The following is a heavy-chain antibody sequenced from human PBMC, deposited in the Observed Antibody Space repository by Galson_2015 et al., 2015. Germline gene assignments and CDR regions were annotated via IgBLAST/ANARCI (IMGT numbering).Heavy chain of an antibody. CDR1: GFTFSSYA. D-gene: IGHD3-22*01. CDR2: ISGSGGST. CDR3: AKWALGYDSSGYNFQH. Sequence: SLRLACAASGFTFSSYAMSWVRQAPGKGLEWVSAISGSGGSTYYADSVKGRFTISRDNSKNTLHLQMNSLRAEDTAVYYCAKWALGYDSSGYNFQHWGQGTLVTVSS. V-gene: IGHV3-23*01. J-gene: IGHJ1*01.